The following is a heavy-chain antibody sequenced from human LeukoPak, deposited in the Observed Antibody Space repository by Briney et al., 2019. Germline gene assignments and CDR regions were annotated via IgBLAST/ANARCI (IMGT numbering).Heavy chain of an antibody. Sequence: GESLKISCKGSGYSFTSYWIGWVRQMPGKGLECMGIIYPGDSDTRYSPSFQGQVTISADKSISTAYLQWSSLKASDTAMYYCARPSKNYDFWSGLPGYWGQGTLVTVSS. V-gene: IGHV5-51*01. CDR1: GYSFTSYW. J-gene: IGHJ4*02. D-gene: IGHD3-3*01. CDR2: IYPGDSDT. CDR3: ARPSKNYDFWSGLPGY.